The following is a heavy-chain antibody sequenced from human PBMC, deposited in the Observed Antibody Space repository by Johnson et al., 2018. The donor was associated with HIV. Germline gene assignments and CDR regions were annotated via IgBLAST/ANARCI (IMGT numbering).Heavy chain of an antibody. CDR1: GFTFRSYA. V-gene: IGHV3-30*04. CDR2: IGYDGNDK. Sequence: QVQLVESGGDVVQPGRSLRLSCAASGFTFRSYAMHWVRQAPGKGLEWVAAIGYDGNDKDYADSGKGRFTISRDNSRNTLYLHLNSLSAVDTAVYYCARVRIGRENAFDIWGQGTMVTVSS. J-gene: IGHJ3*02. CDR3: ARVRIGRENAFDI. D-gene: IGHD1-26*01.